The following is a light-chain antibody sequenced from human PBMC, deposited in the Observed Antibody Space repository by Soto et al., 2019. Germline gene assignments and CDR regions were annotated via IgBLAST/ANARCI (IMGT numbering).Light chain of an antibody. Sequence: EIVVTQSPATRSFCPLETATLSCRTSLSVSVYLDWYQQKPGQAPRLLISDASNRATGIPARFSGSGSGTDFTLTISSLEPEDFAVYYCHQRQYWPPITFGQGTRLEIK. V-gene: IGKV3-11*01. J-gene: IGKJ5*01. CDR3: HQRQYWPPIT. CDR1: LSVSVY. CDR2: DAS.